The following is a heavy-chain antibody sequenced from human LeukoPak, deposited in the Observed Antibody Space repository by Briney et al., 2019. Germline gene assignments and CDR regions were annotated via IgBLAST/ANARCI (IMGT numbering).Heavy chain of an antibody. Sequence: SETLSLTCAVSGGSISSSNWWGWVRQPPGKGLEWIGEIYHSGSTNYNPSLKSRVTISVDKSKNQFSLKLSSVTAADTAVYYCAITRSAAGTHYWGQGTLVTVSS. J-gene: IGHJ4*02. CDR1: GGSISSSNW. CDR2: IYHSGST. V-gene: IGHV4-4*02. D-gene: IGHD6-13*01. CDR3: AITRSAAGTHY.